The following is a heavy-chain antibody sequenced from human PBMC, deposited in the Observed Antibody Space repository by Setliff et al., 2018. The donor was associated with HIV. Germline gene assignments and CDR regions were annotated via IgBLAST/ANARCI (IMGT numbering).Heavy chain of an antibody. CDR3: AKVGYYFDRRGFDY. CDR2: IIPIVGIP. Sequence: SVKVSCKASGGTFSRYAIAWVRQAPGQGLEWMGGIIPIVGIPNYAQKFQGRVSITADKSAITAYMELSSLRSEDTAVYYCAKVGYYFDRRGFDYWGQGTLVT. V-gene: IGHV1-69*10. J-gene: IGHJ4*02. CDR1: GGTFSRYA. D-gene: IGHD3-22*01.